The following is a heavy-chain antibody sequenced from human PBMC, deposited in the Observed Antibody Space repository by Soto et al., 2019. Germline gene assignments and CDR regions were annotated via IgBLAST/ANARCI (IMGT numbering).Heavy chain of an antibody. CDR3: ASNAFDY. CDR2: IHTANGTT. V-gene: IGHV1-3*04. J-gene: IGHJ4*02. Sequence: QVQFLQSGTEVKKPGASVKVSCKTSGYIFTDYPIHWVRQAPGRGLEWVGWIHTANGTTRYSPKLQGRISLRTDTSASTAYMEVTRLTFEDTALYYCASNAFDYWCQGTLVAVSP. D-gene: IGHD2-8*01. CDR1: GYIFTDYP.